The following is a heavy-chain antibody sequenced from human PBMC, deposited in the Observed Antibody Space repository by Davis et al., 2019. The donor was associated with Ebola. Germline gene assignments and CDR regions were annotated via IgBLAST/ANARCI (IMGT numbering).Heavy chain of an antibody. CDR1: GYTFTSYA. V-gene: IGHV1-18*01. Sequence: ASVTVSCKASGYTFTSYAMHWVRQAPGQRLEWMGWISAYNGNTNYAQKLQGRVTMTTDTSTSTAYMELRSLRSDDTAVYYCARAFWYNWNDVESQFDYWGQGTLVTVSS. J-gene: IGHJ4*02. CDR2: ISAYNGNT. CDR3: ARAFWYNWNDVESQFDY. D-gene: IGHD1-1*01.